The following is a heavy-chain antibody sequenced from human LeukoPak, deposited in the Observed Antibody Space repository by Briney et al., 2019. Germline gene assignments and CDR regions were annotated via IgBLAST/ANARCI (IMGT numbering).Heavy chain of an antibody. CDR1: GGSISSYY. CDR2: IYYSGST. D-gene: IGHD3-10*01. CDR3: ARGNNGYYGSGSYFDY. V-gene: IGHV4-59*08. Sequence: PSETLSLTCTVSGGSISSYYWSWIRQPPGKGLEWIGYIYYSGSTNYNPSLKSRVTISVDTSKNQFSLKLSSVTAADTAVYYCARGNNGYYGSGSYFDYWGQGTLVTVSS. J-gene: IGHJ4*02.